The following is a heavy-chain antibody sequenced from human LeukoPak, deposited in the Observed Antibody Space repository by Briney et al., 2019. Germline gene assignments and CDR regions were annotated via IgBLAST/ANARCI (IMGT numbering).Heavy chain of an antibody. CDR2: ISRSGSTT. CDR3: AGEWELRGGYYYGLDV. V-gene: IGHV3-11*01. CDR1: RFTFSDYY. D-gene: IGHD1-26*01. J-gene: IGHJ6*02. Sequence: GGSLRLSCAASRFTFSDYYMTWIRQAPGKGLEWVSYISRSGSTTYYADSVKGRFTISRDNAKNSLYLQMNNLRAEDTAVYHCAGEWELRGGYYYGLDVWGQGTTVTVSS.